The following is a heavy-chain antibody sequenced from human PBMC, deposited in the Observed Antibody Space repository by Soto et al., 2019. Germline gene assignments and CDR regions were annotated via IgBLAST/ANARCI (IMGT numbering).Heavy chain of an antibody. CDR2: ITHSGST. V-gene: IGHV4-34*02. D-gene: IGHD3-16*01. Sequence: QVQLQQWGAGLLKPSETLSLTCAVFGGSLRGYYWSWIRQTPGKGLEWIGEITHSGSTNYHPSLKSGVTVSVDTCENQFALKLSSVTAGDTAVYYCARGGRDGDNWRFGPYYWGQGTLVTVSS. CDR1: GGSLRGYY. CDR3: ARGGRDGDNWRFGPYY. J-gene: IGHJ4*02.